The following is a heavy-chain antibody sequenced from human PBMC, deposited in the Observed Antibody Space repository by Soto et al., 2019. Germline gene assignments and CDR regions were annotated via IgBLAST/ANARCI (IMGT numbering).Heavy chain of an antibody. J-gene: IGHJ3*02. CDR3: ATPVGDYTNSGAFDI. D-gene: IGHD4-4*01. Sequence: GGSLRLSCAASGFTFSSYGMHWVRQAPGKGLEWVAVIWYDGSNKYYADSVKGRFTISRDNSKNTLYLQMNSLRAEDTAVYYCATPVGDYTNSGAFDIWGQGTMVTVSS. CDR1: GFTFSSYG. V-gene: IGHV3-33*01. CDR2: IWYDGSNK.